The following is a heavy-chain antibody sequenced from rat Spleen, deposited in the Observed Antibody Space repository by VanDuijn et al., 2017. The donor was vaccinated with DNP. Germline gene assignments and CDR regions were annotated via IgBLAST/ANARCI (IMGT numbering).Heavy chain of an antibody. CDR2: ISTSGGST. CDR1: GFTFSSFP. Sequence: EVQLIESGGGLVQPGGSMKLSCAASGFTFSSFPMAWVRQAATKGLEWVASISTSGGSTYYRDSVKGRFTVSRDYAKSTLYLQMDSLRSEDTATYYCARRGYYGSYWYFDFWGPGTMVTVSS. V-gene: IGHV5-46*01. J-gene: IGHJ1*01. D-gene: IGHD1-6*01. CDR3: ARRGYYGSYWYFDF.